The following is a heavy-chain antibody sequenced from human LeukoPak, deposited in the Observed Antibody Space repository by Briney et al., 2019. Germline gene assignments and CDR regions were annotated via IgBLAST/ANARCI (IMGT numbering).Heavy chain of an antibody. CDR2: FYPEDGET. CDR3: ATGLRGYSGYAFPNFDY. V-gene: IGHV1-24*01. Sequence: ASVKVSCKTSGYSFTNYGITWVRQAPGKGREWMGGFYPEDGETIYAQKVQGRVTMTEDTSTDTAYLELSSLRSEDTAVYYCATGLRGYSGYAFPNFDYWGQGTLVTVSS. CDR1: GYSFTNYG. J-gene: IGHJ4*02. D-gene: IGHD5-12*01.